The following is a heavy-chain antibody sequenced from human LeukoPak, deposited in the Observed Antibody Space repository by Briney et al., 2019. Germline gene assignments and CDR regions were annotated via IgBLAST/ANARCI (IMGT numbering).Heavy chain of an antibody. D-gene: IGHD3-10*01. CDR1: GDSISTYY. CDR2: VYYSGST. V-gene: IGHV4-59*08. Sequence: SETLSLTCTVSGDSISTYYWTWIRQPPGKGLEWIGYVYYSGSTNYNPSLQSRVTMSVDTSKSQFSLNLSSVTAADTAVYYCARGYGSVSSSYHYGLDVWGQGTTVTVSS. CDR3: ARGYGSVSSSYHYGLDV. J-gene: IGHJ6*02.